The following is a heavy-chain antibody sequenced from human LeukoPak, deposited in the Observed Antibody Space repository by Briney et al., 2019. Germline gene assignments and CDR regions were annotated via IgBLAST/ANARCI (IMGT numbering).Heavy chain of an antibody. J-gene: IGHJ6*03. CDR1: GGSISSYY. V-gene: IGHV4-59*01. Sequence: SETLSLTCTVSGGSISSYYWSWIRQPPGKGLEWIGYIYYSGSTNYNPSLKSRVTISVDTSKNQFSLKLSSVTAADTAVYYCARAQVVPANYYYYTDVWGKGTTVTVSS. CDR2: IYYSGST. CDR3: ARAQVVPANYYYYTDV. D-gene: IGHD2-2*01.